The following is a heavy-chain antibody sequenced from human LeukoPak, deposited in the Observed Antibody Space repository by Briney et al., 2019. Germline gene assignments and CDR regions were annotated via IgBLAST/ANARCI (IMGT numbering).Heavy chain of an antibody. CDR3: AKDGCSSTSCHCYYYYMDV. CDR1: GFTFSSYA. Sequence: GGSLRLSCAASGFTFSSYAMSWVRQAPGKGLEWVSAISGSGGSTYYADSVKGRFTISRDNSKNTLYLQMNSLRAEDTAVYYCAKDGCSSTSCHCYYYYMDVWGKGTTVTVSS. V-gene: IGHV3-23*01. CDR2: ISGSGGST. D-gene: IGHD2-2*01. J-gene: IGHJ6*03.